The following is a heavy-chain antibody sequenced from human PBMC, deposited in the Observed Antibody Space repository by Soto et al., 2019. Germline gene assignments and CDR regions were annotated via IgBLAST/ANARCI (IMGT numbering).Heavy chain of an antibody. D-gene: IGHD6-19*01. CDR2: ISGSGGST. J-gene: IGHJ4*02. CDR3: AKVRPLNIPVADFDY. V-gene: IGHV3-23*01. CDR1: GFTFSNYA. Sequence: PGGSLRLSCAASGFTFSNYAMSWVRQAPGKGLEWVSAISGSGGSTYYADSVKGRFTISRDNSKNTLYLQMNSLRAEDTALYYCAKVRPLNIPVADFDYWGQGTLVTVSS.